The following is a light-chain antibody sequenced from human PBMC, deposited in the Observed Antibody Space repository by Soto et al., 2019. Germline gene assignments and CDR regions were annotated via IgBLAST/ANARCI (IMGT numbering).Light chain of an antibody. V-gene: IGKV3-11*01. CDR1: QSVGTY. CDR3: QQRSIWPPA. CDR2: DSS. Sequence: EIVMTQSPATLSLSPGERATLSCRASQSVGTYLAWYQQKPGQAPRLLIYDSSKRATDIPARFSGSGSGTDFPLTISRLEPEDFAVYYCQQRSIWPPAFGGGTKVEIK. J-gene: IGKJ4*01.